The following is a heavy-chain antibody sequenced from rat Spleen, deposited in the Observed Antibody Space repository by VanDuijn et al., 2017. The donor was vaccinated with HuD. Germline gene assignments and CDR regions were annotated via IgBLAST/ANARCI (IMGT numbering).Heavy chain of an antibody. Sequence: EVQLVGSGGGLVQPGRSLKLSCAASGFTFSNYFMAWVRQAPTKGLEWVATISYDGSSTYYRDSVKGRFTISRDNAKSTLYLQMDSLRSEDTATYYCARVTIAANKGFAYWGQGTLVTVSS. D-gene: IGHD1-2*01. CDR3: ARVTIAANKGFAY. V-gene: IGHV5-29*01. CDR2: ISYDGSST. CDR1: GFTFSNYF. J-gene: IGHJ3*01.